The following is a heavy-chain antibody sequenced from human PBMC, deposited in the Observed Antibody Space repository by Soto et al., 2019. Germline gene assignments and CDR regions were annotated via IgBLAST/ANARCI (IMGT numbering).Heavy chain of an antibody. V-gene: IGHV1-69*06. CDR3: ARVRGGSGMGLSRNAFDI. CDR2: IIPIFGTA. J-gene: IGHJ3*02. D-gene: IGHD3-10*01. CDR1: GGTFSSYA. Sequence: GASVKVSCKASGGTFSSYAISWVRQAPGQGLEWMGGIIPIFGTANYAQKFQGRVTITADKSTSTAYMELSSLRSEDTAVYYCARVRGGSGMGLSRNAFDIWGQGTMVTVSS.